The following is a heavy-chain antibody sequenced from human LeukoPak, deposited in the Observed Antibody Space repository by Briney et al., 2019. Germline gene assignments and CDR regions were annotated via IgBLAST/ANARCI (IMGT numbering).Heavy chain of an antibody. J-gene: IGHJ4*02. D-gene: IGHD4-11*01. V-gene: IGHV3-23*01. CDR3: TKEHDYSNYYYFDY. CDR1: GFTFSSYA. CDR2: ISGSGGST. Sequence: GGSPRLSCAASGFTFSSYAMSWVRQAPGKGPEWVSSISGSGGSTYYTDSVKGRFTISRDNSKNTLYLQMNSLRAGDTAVYYCTKEHDYSNYYYFDYWGQGTLVTVSS.